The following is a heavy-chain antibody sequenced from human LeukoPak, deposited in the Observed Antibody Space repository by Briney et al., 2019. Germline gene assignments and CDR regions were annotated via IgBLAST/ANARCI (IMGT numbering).Heavy chain of an antibody. CDR2: IEQDGSEK. Sequence: GGSLRLTCAASGFTFSSYWMSWVRQAPGKGLEWVANIEQDGSEKYYVDSVKGRFTISRDNAKNSLYLQMNSLRAEDTAVYYCARECEVFIVVVPAATYYFDYWGQGTLVTVSS. D-gene: IGHD2-2*01. CDR1: GFTFSSYW. J-gene: IGHJ4*02. CDR3: ARECEVFIVVVPAATYYFDY. V-gene: IGHV3-7*01.